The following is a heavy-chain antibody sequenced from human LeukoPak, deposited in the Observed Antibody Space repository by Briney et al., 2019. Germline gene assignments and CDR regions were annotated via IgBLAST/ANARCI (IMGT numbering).Heavy chain of an antibody. Sequence: ASVKVSCKVSGYTFTDYYMHWVQQAPGKGLEWMGLVDPEDGETIYAEKFQGRVTITADTSTDTAYMELSSLRSEDTAVYYCATAGAAAGGYYLDYWGQGTLVTVSS. CDR2: VDPEDGET. V-gene: IGHV1-69-2*01. CDR1: GYTFTDYY. D-gene: IGHD6-13*01. J-gene: IGHJ4*02. CDR3: ATAGAAAGGYYLDY.